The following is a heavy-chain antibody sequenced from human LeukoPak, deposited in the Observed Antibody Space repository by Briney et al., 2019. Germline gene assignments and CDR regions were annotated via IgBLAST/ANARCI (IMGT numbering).Heavy chain of an antibody. J-gene: IGHJ6*03. CDR3: ARGYWNYYYYYYYVDV. CDR2: INHSGST. Sequence: SETLSLTCAVYGGSFSGYYWSWIRQPPGQGLEWIGEINHSGSTNYNPSLKSRVTISVDTSKNQFSLKLSSVTAADTAVYYCARGYWNYYYYYYYVDVWGKGTTVTVSS. V-gene: IGHV4-34*01. CDR1: GGSFSGYY. D-gene: IGHD1-7*01.